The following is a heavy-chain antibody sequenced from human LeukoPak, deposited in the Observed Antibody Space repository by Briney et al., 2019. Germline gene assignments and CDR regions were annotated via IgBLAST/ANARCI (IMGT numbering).Heavy chain of an antibody. CDR2: INHSGST. D-gene: IGHD4-17*01. J-gene: IGHJ6*03. CDR3: ARTRGSYGDSENYYYYYMDV. CDR1: GGSFSGYY. Sequence: SETLSLTCAVYGGSFSGYYWSWIRQPPGKGLEWIGEINHSGSTNYNPPLKSRVTISVDTSKNQFSLKLSSVTAADTAVYYCARTRGSYGDSENYYYYYMDVWGKGTTVTVSS. V-gene: IGHV4-34*01.